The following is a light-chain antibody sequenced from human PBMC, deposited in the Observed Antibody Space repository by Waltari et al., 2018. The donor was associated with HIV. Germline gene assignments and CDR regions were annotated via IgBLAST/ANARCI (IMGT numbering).Light chain of an antibody. V-gene: IGKV3-15*01. CDR3: QQYHNWPLT. CDR2: GAF. J-gene: IGKJ4*01. CDR1: QSVGSN. Sequence: ETVMTQSPATLSVSPGERATLSCRASQSVGSNLAWYQQKPGQAPRLLVYGAFTRATGIPARFSGSGSGTEFTPTISSLQSEDFAVYSCQQYHNWPLTFGGGTKVEIK.